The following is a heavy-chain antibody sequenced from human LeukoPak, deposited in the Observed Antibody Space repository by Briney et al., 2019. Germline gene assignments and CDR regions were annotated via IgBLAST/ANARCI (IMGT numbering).Heavy chain of an antibody. CDR1: GYTLTELS. Sequence: ASVKVSCKVSGYTLTELSMHWVRQAPGKGLEWMGGFDPEDGETIYAQKFQGRVTMTEDTSTDTAYMELSSLRSEDTTVYYCATSSDLYRYYFDYWGQGTLVTVSS. CDR2: FDPEDGET. D-gene: IGHD2-8*01. V-gene: IGHV1-24*01. CDR3: ATSSDLYRYYFDY. J-gene: IGHJ4*02.